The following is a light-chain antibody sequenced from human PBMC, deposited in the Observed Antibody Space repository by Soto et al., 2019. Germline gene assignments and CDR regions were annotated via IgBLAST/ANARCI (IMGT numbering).Light chain of an antibody. Sequence: DIQLTQSPSFLSASVGDRVTITCRASQGISSYLAWYQQKPGKAPKLLIYAASTLQSGVSSRFSGSDSAPEFTLTISSRPTEDFATYYCQQLNSYPPFFGPGTKVDIK. V-gene: IGKV1-9*01. CDR2: AAS. CDR3: QQLNSYPPF. CDR1: QGISSY. J-gene: IGKJ3*01.